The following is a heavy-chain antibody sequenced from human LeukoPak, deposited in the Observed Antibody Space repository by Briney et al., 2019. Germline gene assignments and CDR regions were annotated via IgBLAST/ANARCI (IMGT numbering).Heavy chain of an antibody. CDR2: ISSSSRTI. V-gene: IGHV3-48*01. CDR1: GFTFSSYS. Sequence: GGSLRLSCAASGFTFSSYSMNWVRQAPGKGLEWVSYISSSSRTIYDADSVKGRFTISRGNSKNTLYLQMNSLRAEDTAVYYCADDFWSGYPIWGQGTMVTVSS. CDR3: ADDFWSGYPI. D-gene: IGHD3-3*01. J-gene: IGHJ3*02.